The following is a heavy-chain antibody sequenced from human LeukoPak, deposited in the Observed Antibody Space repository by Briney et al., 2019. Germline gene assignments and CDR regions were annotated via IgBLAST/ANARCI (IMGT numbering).Heavy chain of an antibody. CDR3: AREDPQTTVPEGMDV. D-gene: IGHD4-17*01. CDR2: IYYGGTT. V-gene: IGHV4-59*01. Sequence: SSETLSLTCTVSGGSISYYYWSWIRQSPGKGLEWIGYIYYGGTTNYNPSLKSRVTISVDTSKNQFSLQLRSVTAADTAVYYCAREDPQTTVPEGMDVWGQGTTVTVSS. J-gene: IGHJ6*02. CDR1: GGSISYYY.